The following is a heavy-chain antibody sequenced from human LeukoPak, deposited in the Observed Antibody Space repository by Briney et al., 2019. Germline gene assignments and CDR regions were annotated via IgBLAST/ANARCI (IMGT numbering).Heavy chain of an antibody. V-gene: IGHV3-64*02. CDR2: MDDTGAHT. CDR1: GFTFSSYA. D-gene: IGHD3-10*01. Sequence: QPGGSLRLSCAASGFTFSSYAMQWVRQAPDKRLEYVSGMDDTGAHTYYADSVKGRFTISRDNAKNSLYLQMNSLRAEDTAVYYCAREQALTYGSGSHTAYAFDVWGQGTMVTVSS. CDR3: AREQALTYGSGSHTAYAFDV. J-gene: IGHJ3*01.